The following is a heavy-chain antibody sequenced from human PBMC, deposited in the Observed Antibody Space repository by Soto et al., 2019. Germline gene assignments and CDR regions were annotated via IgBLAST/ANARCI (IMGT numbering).Heavy chain of an antibody. V-gene: IGHV3-30*03. J-gene: IGHJ4*02. Sequence: QVHLVESGGGVVQPGRSLRLSCAASGFTFINYGIHWVRQAPGKGLEWVAVISYDGGNKYYADSVKGRFTISRDNSRDTLYLQMNSLRAEDTAVYYCVRGLERFCSGGSCLTRPPHDYWGQGTLVTVSS. CDR2: ISYDGGNK. CDR3: VRGLERFCSGGSCLTRPPHDY. D-gene: IGHD2-15*01. CDR1: GFTFINYG.